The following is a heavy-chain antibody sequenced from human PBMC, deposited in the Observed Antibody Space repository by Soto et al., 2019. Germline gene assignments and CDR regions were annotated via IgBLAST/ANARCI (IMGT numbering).Heavy chain of an antibody. CDR1: CGSFIGYY. D-gene: IGHD3-3*01. V-gene: IGHV4-34*01. CDR3: ARGRVLRFLEWSNYYYGMDV. J-gene: IGHJ6*02. CDR2: INHSVST. Sequence: PSGTLSLTCAVYCGSFIGYYWRWIRQPPGEGLEWIGEINHSVSTNYNPSLKSRVTISVDTSKNQFSLKLSSVTAADTAVYYCARGRVLRFLEWSNYYYGMDVWGQGTTVTSP.